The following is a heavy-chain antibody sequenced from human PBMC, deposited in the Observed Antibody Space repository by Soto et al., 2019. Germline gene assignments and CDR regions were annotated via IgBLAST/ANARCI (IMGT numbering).Heavy chain of an antibody. CDR1: GGTFSSYA. D-gene: IGHD1-7*01. CDR2: IIPIFGTA. Sequence: QVQLVQSGAEVKKPGSSVKVSCKASGGTFSSYAISWVRQAPGQGLEWMGGIIPIFGTANYAQKFQGRVTITADESTSTAYMELSSLSSEDTAVYYCARSVSFRYQLLKRGMDVWGQGTTVTVSS. J-gene: IGHJ6*02. V-gene: IGHV1-69*01. CDR3: ARSVSFRYQLLKRGMDV.